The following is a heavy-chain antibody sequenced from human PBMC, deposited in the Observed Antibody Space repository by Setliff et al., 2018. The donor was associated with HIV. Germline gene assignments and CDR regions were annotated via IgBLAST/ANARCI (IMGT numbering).Heavy chain of an antibody. CDR3: ARVFPPIRGAPFGTPPGAFDI. D-gene: IGHD2-15*01. Sequence: PSETLSLTCIVSGDSISGGRHYLSWIRQTAGKGLEWIGRIYPNGNTKYNPSLQSRVTISIDTAKNQFSLNLNSVTATDTAVYYCARVFPPIRGAPFGTPPGAFDIWGQGTMVTVSS. J-gene: IGHJ3*02. V-gene: IGHV4-61*02. CDR2: IYPNGNT. CDR1: GDSISGGRHY.